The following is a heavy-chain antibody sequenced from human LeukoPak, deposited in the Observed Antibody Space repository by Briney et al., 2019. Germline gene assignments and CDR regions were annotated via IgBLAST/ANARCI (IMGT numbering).Heavy chain of an antibody. D-gene: IGHD5-18*01. J-gene: IGHJ4*02. CDR1: GYTFTGYY. Sequence: GASVKVSCKASGYTFTGYYMHRVRQAPGQGLEWMGWINPNSGGTNYAQKFQGRVTMTRDTSISTAYMELSRLRSDDTAVYYCARVDTAMANAYGYWGQGTLVTVSS. CDR3: ARVDTAMANAYGY. CDR2: INPNSGGT. V-gene: IGHV1-2*02.